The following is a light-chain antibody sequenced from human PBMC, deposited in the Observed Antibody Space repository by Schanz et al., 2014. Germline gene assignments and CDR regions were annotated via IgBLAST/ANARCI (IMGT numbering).Light chain of an antibody. CDR3: QQRSNWPT. Sequence: ETLMTQSPATLSVSPGGRATLSCRASESVDSYLVWYQQKPGQAPRLLIYAASSRATGIPDRFSGAGSGTDFTLTITRLEPEDFAVYYCQQRSNWPTFGGGTKVEIK. J-gene: IGKJ4*01. V-gene: IGKV3D-20*02. CDR2: AAS. CDR1: ESVDSY.